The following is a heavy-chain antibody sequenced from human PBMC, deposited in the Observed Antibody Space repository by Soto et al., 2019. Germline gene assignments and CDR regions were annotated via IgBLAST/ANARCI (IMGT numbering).Heavy chain of an antibody. J-gene: IGHJ4*02. D-gene: IGHD2-2*01. Sequence: QVQLVESGGGVVQPGRSLRLSCAASGFTFSSYGMHWVHQAPGKGLEWVAVIWYDGSNKYYADSVKGRFTISRDNSKNTLYLQMNSLRAEDTAVYYCARDVEDIVVVPAAVPISYYFDYWGQGTLVTVSS. CDR2: IWYDGSNK. CDR1: GFTFSSYG. CDR3: ARDVEDIVVVPAAVPISYYFDY. V-gene: IGHV3-33*01.